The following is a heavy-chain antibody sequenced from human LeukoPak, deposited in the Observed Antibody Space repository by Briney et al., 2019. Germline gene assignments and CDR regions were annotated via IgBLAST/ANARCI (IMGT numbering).Heavy chain of an antibody. Sequence: PSETLSLTCTVSGGSISSYYWSWIRQPAGKGLEWIGRIYTSGSTNYKPSLKSRVSMSVDRSKNQFSLNLSSVTAADTAVYYCAREGGPYRPLDYSGQGTLVTVSS. J-gene: IGHJ4*02. CDR2: IYTSGST. CDR1: GGSISSYY. CDR3: AREGGPYRPLDY. V-gene: IGHV4-4*07.